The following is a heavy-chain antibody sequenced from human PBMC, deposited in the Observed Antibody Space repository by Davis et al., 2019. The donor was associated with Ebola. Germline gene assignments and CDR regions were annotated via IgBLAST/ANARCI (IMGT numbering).Heavy chain of an antibody. CDR3: ARDPRGGKYFDF. CDR1: GGSFSGYY. V-gene: IGHV4-34*01. D-gene: IGHD3-10*01. CDR2: INHSGST. J-gene: IGHJ4*02. Sequence: SETLSLTCAVYGGSFSGYYWSWIRQPPGKGLEWIGEINHSGSTNYNPSLKSRVTISVDTSKNQFSLKLSSVTAADTAVYYCARDPRGGKYFDFWGQGTLVTVSS.